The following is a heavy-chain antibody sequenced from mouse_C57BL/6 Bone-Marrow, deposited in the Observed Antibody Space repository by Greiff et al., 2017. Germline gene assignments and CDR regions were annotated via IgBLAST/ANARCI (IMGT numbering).Heavy chain of an antibody. CDR3: AREKEIMDD. CDR2: ISYDGSN. J-gene: IGHJ4*01. CDR1: GYSITSGYY. V-gene: IGHV3-6*01. Sequence: EVQLVESGPGLVKPSQSLSLTCSVTGYSITSGYYWNWIRQFPGNKLEWMGYISYDGSNNYNPSLKNRISITRDTSKNQFFLKLNSVTTEDTATYDCAREKEIMDDWGQGTSVTVSS.